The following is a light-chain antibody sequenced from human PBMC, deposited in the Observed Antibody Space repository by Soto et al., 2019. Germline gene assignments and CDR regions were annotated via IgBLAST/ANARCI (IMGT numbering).Light chain of an antibody. Sequence: SPSAVSASTGDRVTITCRASQGVISYLAWYQQKPGKAPKLLIYAASTLKSGVPSKFSGSGSGTDFTLTISSLQAEDFVPYYCKQSSSTPSPFGQG. V-gene: IGKV1-8*01. J-gene: IGKJ5*01. CDR1: QGVISY. CDR3: KQSSSTPSP. CDR2: AAS.